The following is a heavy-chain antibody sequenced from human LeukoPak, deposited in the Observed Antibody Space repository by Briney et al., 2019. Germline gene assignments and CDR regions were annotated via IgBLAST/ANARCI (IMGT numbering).Heavy chain of an antibody. CDR1: GGSISSYY. V-gene: IGHV4-59*01. CDR2: IYYSGST. Sequence: SETLSLTCSVSGGSISSYYWSWIRQPPGKGLEWIGYIYYSGSTNYNPSLKSRVTISVDTSKNQFSLKLTSVTAADTAVYYCARGLLDGYTHPAAFDIWGQGTMVTVSS. CDR3: ARGLLDGYTHPAAFDI. D-gene: IGHD5-24*01. J-gene: IGHJ3*02.